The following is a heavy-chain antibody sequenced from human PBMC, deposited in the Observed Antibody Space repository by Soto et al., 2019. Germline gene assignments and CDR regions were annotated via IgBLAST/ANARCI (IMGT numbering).Heavy chain of an antibody. J-gene: IGHJ6*02. V-gene: IGHV5-10-1*01. CDR2: IDPSDSYT. CDR3: ARQGMITRPKSGMDV. D-gene: IGHD3-16*01. CDR1: GYSFTSYW. Sequence: EVQLVQSGAEVKKPGESLRISCKGSGYSFTSYWISWVRQMPGKGLEWMGRIDPSDSYTNYSPSFQGHVTISADKSISTAYLQWSSLKASDTAMYYCARQGMITRPKSGMDVWGQGTTVTVSS.